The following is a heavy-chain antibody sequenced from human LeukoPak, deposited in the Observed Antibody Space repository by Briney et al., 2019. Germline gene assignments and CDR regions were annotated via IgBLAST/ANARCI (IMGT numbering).Heavy chain of an antibody. D-gene: IGHD3-22*01. Sequence: ASVKVSCKASGYTFTAYYMHWVRQAPGQGLEWMGWINPNSGDTKIAQKFQGRVTMTRDTSISTAYMKLSSLRSDDTAVYYCARGPNYYDSSGFHYRDWGQGTLVTVSS. CDR3: ARGPNYYDSSGFHYRD. CDR2: INPNSGDT. CDR1: GYTFTAYY. J-gene: IGHJ4*02. V-gene: IGHV1-2*02.